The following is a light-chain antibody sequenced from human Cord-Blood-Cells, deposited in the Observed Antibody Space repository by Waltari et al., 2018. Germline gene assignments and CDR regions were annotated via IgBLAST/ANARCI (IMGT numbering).Light chain of an antibody. CDR1: SSDVGGYNY. V-gene: IGLV2-14*01. CDR2: DVS. J-gene: IGLJ3*02. CDR3: SSYTSSSTPWV. Sequence: QSALTQPAPVSGSPGQPITISCTGTSSDVGGYNYFSLHQQHPGNAPKLMIYDVSNRPSGVSNRFSGSKSGNTASLTISGLQAEDEADYYCSSYTSSSTPWVFGGGTKLTVL.